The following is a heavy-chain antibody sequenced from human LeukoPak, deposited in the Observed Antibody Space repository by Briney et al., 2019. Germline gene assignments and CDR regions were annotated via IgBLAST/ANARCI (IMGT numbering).Heavy chain of an antibody. CDR3: ARSGGSGSYYKWFDP. D-gene: IGHD3-10*01. V-gene: IGHV3-30*01. J-gene: IGHJ5*02. Sequence: SVKGRFTISRDNPKNTLNLQMNSLRAEDTAVYYCARSGGSGSYYKWFDPWGQGTLVTVSS.